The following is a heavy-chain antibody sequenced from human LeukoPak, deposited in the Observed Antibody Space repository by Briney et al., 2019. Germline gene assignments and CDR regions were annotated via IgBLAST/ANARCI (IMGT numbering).Heavy chain of an antibody. CDR3: ARSTMIVGRLDY. V-gene: IGHV4-38-2*02. CDR1: GYSINSGYY. D-gene: IGHD3-22*01. Sequence: SETLSLTCTVSGYSINSGYYWVWIRQPPGKGLEWIGSIYYSGSTYYNPSLKSRVTISVDTSKNQFSLKLSSVTAADTAVYYCARSTMIVGRLDYWGQGTLVTVSS. CDR2: IYYSGST. J-gene: IGHJ4*02.